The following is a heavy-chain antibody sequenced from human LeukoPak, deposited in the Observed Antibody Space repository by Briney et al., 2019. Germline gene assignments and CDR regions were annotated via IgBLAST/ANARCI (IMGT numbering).Heavy chain of an antibody. V-gene: IGHV4-34*01. J-gene: IGHJ3*02. CDR1: DGSFSAYY. D-gene: IGHD3-10*01. Sequence: SETLSLTCEVYDGSFSAYYWSWIRQPPGKGLEWIGEINHSGSTNYNPSLKSRVTISVDTSKNQFSLKLSSVTAADTAVYYCARESVVRGVIGGPRGAFDIWGQGTMVTVFS. CDR2: INHSGST. CDR3: ARESVVRGVIGGPRGAFDI.